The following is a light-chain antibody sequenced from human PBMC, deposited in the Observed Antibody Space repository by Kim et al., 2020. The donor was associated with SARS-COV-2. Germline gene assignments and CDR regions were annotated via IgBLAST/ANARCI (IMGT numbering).Light chain of an antibody. CDR2: QDS. CDR3: QAWDSSTWV. Sequence: SYELTQPPSVSVPPGQTASITCSGDKLGDKYACWYQQKPGQSPVLVIYQDSKRPSGIPERSSGSNSGNTATLTISGTQAMDEADYYCQAWDSSTWVFGGG. V-gene: IGLV3-1*01. J-gene: IGLJ3*02. CDR1: KLGDKY.